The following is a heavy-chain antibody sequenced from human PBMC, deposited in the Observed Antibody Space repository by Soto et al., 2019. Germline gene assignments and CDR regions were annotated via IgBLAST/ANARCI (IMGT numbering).Heavy chain of an antibody. Sequence: PGGSLKIACAASRFTFRSYGMHWFRQAPGKGLEWVAVIWYDGSNKYYADSVKGRFTISRDNSKNTLYLQMNSLRAEDTAVYYCARDSGGVYYYGMGVWGQGTTVTVSS. CDR3: ARDSGGVYYYGMGV. D-gene: IGHD1-26*01. CDR2: IWYDGSNK. CDR1: RFTFRSYG. V-gene: IGHV3-33*01. J-gene: IGHJ6*02.